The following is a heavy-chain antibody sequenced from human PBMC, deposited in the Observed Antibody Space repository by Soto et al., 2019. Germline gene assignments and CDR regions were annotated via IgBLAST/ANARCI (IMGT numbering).Heavy chain of an antibody. D-gene: IGHD5-18*01. J-gene: IGHJ4*02. V-gene: IGHV3-30-3*01. Sequence: QVQLVESGGGVVQPGRSLRLSCAASGFTFSSYAMHWVRQAPGKGLEWVAVISYDGSNKYYADSVQGRFTISRDNSKNTLYLQMNSLRAEDTAVYYCASGDTAMAVPNFYWGQGTLVTVSS. CDR1: GFTFSSYA. CDR3: ASGDTAMAVPNFY. CDR2: ISYDGSNK.